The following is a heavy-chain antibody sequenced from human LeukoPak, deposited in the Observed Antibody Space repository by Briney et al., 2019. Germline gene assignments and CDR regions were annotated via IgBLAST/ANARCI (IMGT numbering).Heavy chain of an antibody. J-gene: IGHJ4*02. Sequence: SETLSLTRTVSGGSISSGSYYWSWIRQPAGKGLEWIGRIYTSGSTNYNPSLKCRVTISVDTSKNQFSLKLSSVTAADTAVYYCAGSLTYYYDSSGYNYWGQGTLVTVSS. D-gene: IGHD3-22*01. CDR2: IYTSGST. V-gene: IGHV4-61*02. CDR1: GGSISSGSYY. CDR3: AGSLTYYYDSSGYNY.